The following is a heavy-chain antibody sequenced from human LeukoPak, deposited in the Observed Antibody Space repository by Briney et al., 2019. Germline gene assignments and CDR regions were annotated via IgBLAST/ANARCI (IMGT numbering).Heavy chain of an antibody. J-gene: IGHJ4*02. D-gene: IGHD2-2*02. CDR1: GFTFSSYA. V-gene: IGHV3-64*01. Sequence: PGGSLRLSCAASGFTFSSYAMHWVRQAPGKGLEYVSAISSNGGSTYYANSVKGRFTISRDNSKDTLYLQMGSLRAEDMAVYYCARGPTTLPAAIPYFDHWGQGTLVTVSS. CDR3: ARGPTTLPAAIPYFDH. CDR2: ISSNGGST.